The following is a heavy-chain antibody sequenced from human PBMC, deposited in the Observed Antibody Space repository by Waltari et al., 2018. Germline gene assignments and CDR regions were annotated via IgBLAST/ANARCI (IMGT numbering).Heavy chain of an antibody. V-gene: IGHV3-21*01. D-gene: IGHD6-13*01. Sequence: DVQLVESGGGLVEPGGSHRLSCAASGFTFDRYSMDWVRQAPGKGLEFVSSISGNSRYIYYADSVKGRFTISRDGAKNSLYLQMNSLRVEDTAVYYCARGGWAQQRQGVDYWGQGALVTVSS. CDR1: GFTFDRYS. J-gene: IGHJ4*02. CDR2: ISGNSRYI. CDR3: ARGGWAQQRQGVDY.